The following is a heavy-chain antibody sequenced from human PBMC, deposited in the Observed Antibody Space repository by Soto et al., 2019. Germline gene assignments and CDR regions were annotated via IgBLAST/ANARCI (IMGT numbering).Heavy chain of an antibody. Sequence: EVQLVESGGGLVQPGGSLRLSCAASGFTFSGYWISWVRQAPGKGLEWVANIKQDGSEQFYVDSVKGRFTISRDNAKNSLYLQMNSLRAEDTAVYYCARGAVWGQGTTVTVSS. CDR3: ARGAV. CDR1: GFTFSGYW. CDR2: IKQDGSEQ. V-gene: IGHV3-7*05. J-gene: IGHJ6*02.